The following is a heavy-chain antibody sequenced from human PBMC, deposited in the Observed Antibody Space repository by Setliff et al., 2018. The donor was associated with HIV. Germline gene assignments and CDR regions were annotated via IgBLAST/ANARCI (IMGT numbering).Heavy chain of an antibody. J-gene: IGHJ2*01. V-gene: IGHV1-18*01. CDR1: GYTFTSYG. CDR3: ARDLSEWEPYWYFDL. D-gene: IGHD1-26*01. Sequence: GASVKVSCKASGYTFTSYGISWVRQAPGQGLEWMGWISAYNGNTNYAQKLQGRVTMTTDTSTSTAYMELRSLRSDDTAVYYCARDLSEWEPYWYFDLWGRGTLVTVSS. CDR2: ISAYNGNT.